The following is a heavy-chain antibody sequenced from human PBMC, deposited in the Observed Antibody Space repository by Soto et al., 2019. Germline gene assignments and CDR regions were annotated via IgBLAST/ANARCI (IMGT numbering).Heavy chain of an antibody. CDR1: GGSISSSNW. V-gene: IGHV4-4*02. CDR2: IYHSGST. J-gene: IGHJ6*02. CDR3: AREVAARGYYYYGMDV. D-gene: IGHD6-6*01. Sequence: ETLSLTCAVSGGSISSSNWWSWVRQPPGKGLEWIGEIYHSGSTNYNPSLKSRVTISVDKSKNQFSLKLSSVTAADTAVYYCAREVAARGYYYYGMDVWGQGTTVTVSS.